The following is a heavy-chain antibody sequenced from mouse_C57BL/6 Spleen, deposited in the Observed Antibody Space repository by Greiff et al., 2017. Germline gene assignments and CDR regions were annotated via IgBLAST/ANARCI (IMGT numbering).Heavy chain of an antibody. CDR1: GYAFTNYL. CDR2: INPGSGGT. D-gene: IGHD1-1*01. CDR3: ARGGSSYGYFDY. Sequence: QVQLKQSGAELVRPGTSVKVSCKASGYAFTNYLIEWVKQRTGQGLEWIGVINPGSGGTNYNEKFKGKGTLTADKSSSTAYMQLSSLTSEDSAVYFCARGGSSYGYFDYWGQGTTLTVSS. V-gene: IGHV1-54*01. J-gene: IGHJ2*01.